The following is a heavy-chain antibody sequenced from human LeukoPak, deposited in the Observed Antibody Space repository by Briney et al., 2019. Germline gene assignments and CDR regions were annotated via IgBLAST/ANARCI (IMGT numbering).Heavy chain of an antibody. Sequence: SETLSLTCFVSDGSTTNYYWSWIRQPAGKGLEWIGRLYIGRGMEYNPSLKSRVTMSVDRANMQFSLRLTSVTAADTAVYYCARESRVVIGDGYHVDSWGPGTLITVSS. CDR1: DGSTTNYY. J-gene: IGHJ4*02. CDR3: ARESRVVIGDGYHVDS. CDR2: LYIGRGM. V-gene: IGHV4-4*07. D-gene: IGHD2-21*01.